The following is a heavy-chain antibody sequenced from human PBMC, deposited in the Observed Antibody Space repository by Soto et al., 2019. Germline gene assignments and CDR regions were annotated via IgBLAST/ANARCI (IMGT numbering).Heavy chain of an antibody. CDR1: GYTFTSYG. V-gene: IGHV1-18*01. CDR3: AGIYCSGGSCYSESDY. Sequence: QVQLVQSGAEVKKPGASVKVSCKASGYTFTSYGISWVRQAPGQGLEWMGWISAYNGTTNYAQKLQGRVTMTTDTTTRPAYMELRSLRSEATAVYYCAGIYCSGGSCYSESDYWGQGTLVTVSS. CDR2: ISAYNGTT. J-gene: IGHJ4*02. D-gene: IGHD2-15*01.